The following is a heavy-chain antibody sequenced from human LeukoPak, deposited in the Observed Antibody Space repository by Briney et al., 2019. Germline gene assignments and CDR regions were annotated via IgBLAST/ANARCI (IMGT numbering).Heavy chain of an antibody. CDR3: AKGRGAAGREYLDY. D-gene: IGHD6-13*01. CDR1: GGSISSYY. J-gene: IGHJ4*02. V-gene: IGHV4-59*08. CDR2: IYHSGST. Sequence: PLETLSLTCTVSGGSISSYYWSWIRQPPGEGLEWIGFIYHSGSTNYSPSLKSRVTISVDTSTNQFSLKMKSVTAADTAVYYCAKGRGAAGREYLDYWSQGTLVTVSS.